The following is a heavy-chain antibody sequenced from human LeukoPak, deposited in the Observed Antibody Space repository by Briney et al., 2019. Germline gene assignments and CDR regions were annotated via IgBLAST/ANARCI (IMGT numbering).Heavy chain of an antibody. D-gene: IGHD2-15*01. J-gene: IGHJ6*02. Sequence: GGSLRLSCAASKFTFSTYAMSWVRQAPGKGLEWVSAISGSGGSTYYADSVKGRFTISRDNSKNTLYLQMNSLRAEDTAVYYCAKQDEYCSGGSCYYYYYGLDVWGQGTTVTVSS. CDR2: ISGSGGST. CDR1: KFTFSTYA. V-gene: IGHV3-23*01. CDR3: AKQDEYCSGGSCYYYYYGLDV.